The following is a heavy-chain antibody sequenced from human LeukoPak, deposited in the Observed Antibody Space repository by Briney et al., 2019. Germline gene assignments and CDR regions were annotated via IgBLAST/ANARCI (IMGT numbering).Heavy chain of an antibody. J-gene: IGHJ3*02. CDR2: IIPIFGTA. CDR3: ARDTVPHSNIVLMVYAGVAFDI. CDR1: GGTFSSYA. Sequence: SVKVSCKASGGTFSSYAISWVRQAPGQGLEWMGGIIPIFGTANYAQKFQGRVTMTRDTSISTAYMGLSRLRSDDTAVYYCARDTVPHSNIVLMVYAGVAFDIWGQGTMVTVSS. V-gene: IGHV1-69*05. D-gene: IGHD2-8*01.